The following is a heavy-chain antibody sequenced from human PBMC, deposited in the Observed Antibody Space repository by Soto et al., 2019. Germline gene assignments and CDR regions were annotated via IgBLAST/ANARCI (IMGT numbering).Heavy chain of an antibody. J-gene: IGHJ4*02. Sequence: SEILSLTCTVSGCSISSYYWSWLRQPPGKGLEWIGYIYYSGSTNYNPSLKSRVTISVDTSKNQFSLKLSSVTAADTAVYYCARRTYSGRLDYWGQGTLVTVSS. CDR2: IYYSGST. V-gene: IGHV4-59*08. CDR1: GCSISSYY. D-gene: IGHD1-26*01. CDR3: ARRTYSGRLDY.